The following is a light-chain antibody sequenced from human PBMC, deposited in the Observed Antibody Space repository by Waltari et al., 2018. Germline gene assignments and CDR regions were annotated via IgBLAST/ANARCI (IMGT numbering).Light chain of an antibody. V-gene: IGKV3-20*01. J-gene: IGKJ4*01. CDR1: QSVWNSY. CDR2: GAS. Sequence: EVVLTQSPGTLSLSPGERATPPCRASQSVWNSYLAWYQQKPGQAPRLLIYGASLRATGIPERFSGSGSGTDFTLTIRSLEPEDFALYHCQQYGNSPLTFGGGTRVEI. CDR3: QQYGNSPLT.